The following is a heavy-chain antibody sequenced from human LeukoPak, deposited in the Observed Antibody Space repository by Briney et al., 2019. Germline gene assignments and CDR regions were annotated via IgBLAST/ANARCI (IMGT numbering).Heavy chain of an antibody. V-gene: IGHV4-4*09. Sequence: SETLSLTCTVSGGSISSYYWSWIRQPPGKGLEWIGYIYTSGSTNYNPSFKSRVTISVDTSKNQFSLKLSSVTAADTAVYYCARGVTTHYYYYYMDVWGKGTTVTVSS. D-gene: IGHD4-11*01. CDR1: GGSISSYY. CDR3: ARGVTTHYYYYYMDV. CDR2: IYTSGST. J-gene: IGHJ6*03.